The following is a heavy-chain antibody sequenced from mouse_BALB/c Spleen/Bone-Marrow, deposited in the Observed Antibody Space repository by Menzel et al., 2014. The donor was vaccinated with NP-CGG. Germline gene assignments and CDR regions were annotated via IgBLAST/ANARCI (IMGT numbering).Heavy chain of an antibody. J-gene: IGHJ4*01. CDR2: INPSNGRT. D-gene: IGHD2-1*01. CDR3: ARDGNYRYAMDY. Sequence: QVQLQQSGAELVKPGASVKLSCMASGFTFTSYWIHWVKQRPGQGPEWIGEINPSNGRTNYNEKFKSKATLTEGKSSSTAYMQLSSLTSEDSAVYYCARDGNYRYAMDYWGQGTSVTVSS. V-gene: IGHV1S81*02. CDR1: GFTFTSYW.